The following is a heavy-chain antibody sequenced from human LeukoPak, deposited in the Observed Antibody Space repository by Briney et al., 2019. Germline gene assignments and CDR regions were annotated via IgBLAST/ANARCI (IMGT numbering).Heavy chain of an antibody. CDR1: GGSISSRSYY. CDR2: IHYRGST. V-gene: IGHV4-39*01. Sequence: PSETLSLTCTLSGGSISSRSYYWGWIRQPPGKGLEWIGTIHYRGSTFYNPSLKSRVTISVGTSKIQFSLKLSSVTASDTAVYYCASLGGYCSSVSRYQYFDLWGRGTLVTVSS. D-gene: IGHD2-2*01. J-gene: IGHJ2*01. CDR3: ASLGGYCSSVSRYQYFDL.